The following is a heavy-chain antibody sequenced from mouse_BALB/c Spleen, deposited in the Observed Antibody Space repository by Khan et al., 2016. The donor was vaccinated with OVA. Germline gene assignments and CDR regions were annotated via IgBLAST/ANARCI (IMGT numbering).Heavy chain of an antibody. D-gene: IGHD2-12*01. CDR1: GFTFTNYG. J-gene: IGHJ1*01. CDR3: ARKNYIYDRYFDV. V-gene: IGHV9-3-1*01. Sequence: QIQLVQSGPELKKPGETVKISCKASGFTFTNYGMSWVKQAPGKGLKWMGWINTYTGEPTYADDFKGRFAFSLETSASAAYLQINNLKNEDTATYFCARKNYIYDRYFDVWGAGTTVTVSS. CDR2: INTYTGEP.